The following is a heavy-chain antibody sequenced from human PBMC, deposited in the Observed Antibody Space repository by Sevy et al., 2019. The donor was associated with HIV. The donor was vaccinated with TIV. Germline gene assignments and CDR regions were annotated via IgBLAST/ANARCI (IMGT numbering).Heavy chain of an antibody. Sequence: GGSLRLSCAASGFIFSSYVMSWVRQAPGKGLEWVSAISGSGGSTYYADSVKGRFTISRDNSKNTLYLQMNSLRAEDTAVYYCAGRSTVTTFFDYWGQGTLVTVSS. D-gene: IGHD4-17*01. CDR3: AGRSTVTTFFDY. J-gene: IGHJ4*02. V-gene: IGHV3-23*01. CDR1: GFIFSSYV. CDR2: ISGSGGST.